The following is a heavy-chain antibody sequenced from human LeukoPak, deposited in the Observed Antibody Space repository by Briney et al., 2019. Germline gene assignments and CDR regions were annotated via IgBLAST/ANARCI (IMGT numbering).Heavy chain of an antibody. V-gene: IGHV1-2*02. J-gene: IGHJ4*02. D-gene: IGHD4-17*01. CDR3: ARVVGFGDYPFDY. CDR1: GYTFSGHY. CDR2: IYPNSGGT. Sequence: GASVKVSCKASGYTFSGHYMHWVRQAPGQGLEWMGWIYPNSGGTNYAQKFQGRVTMTRDTSISTAYMELRRLKSDDTVMYYCARVVGFGDYPFDYWGQGTLVTVSS.